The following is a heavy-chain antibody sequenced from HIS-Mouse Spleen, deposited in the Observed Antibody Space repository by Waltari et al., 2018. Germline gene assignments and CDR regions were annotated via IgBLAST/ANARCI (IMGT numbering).Heavy chain of an antibody. CDR3: ARDRGYYDSSGYLDY. J-gene: IGHJ4*02. CDR1: GGSISRYY. D-gene: IGHD3-22*01. Sequence: QVQLQESGPGLVKPSETLSLTCTVSGGSISRYYWSWIRHPPGKGLEWIGYIYYSGSTNYNPSLKSRVTISVDTSKNQFSLKLSSVTAADTAVYYCARDRGYYDSSGYLDYWGQGTLVTVSS. CDR2: IYYSGST. V-gene: IGHV4-59*01.